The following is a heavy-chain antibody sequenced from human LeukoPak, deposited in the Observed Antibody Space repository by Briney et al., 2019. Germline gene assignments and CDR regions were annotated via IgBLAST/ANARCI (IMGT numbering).Heavy chain of an antibody. Sequence: GESLKISCKSSGYSFTNFWIGWVRQMPGKGLEWMGIIYPGDSDTRYSPSFQGQVTISADKSISTAYLQWSSLKASDTAMYYCARRTRRGEWIQLWSAHDAFDIWGQGTMVTVSS. V-gene: IGHV5-51*01. CDR3: ARRTRRGEWIQLWSAHDAFDI. CDR2: IYPGDSDT. J-gene: IGHJ3*02. CDR1: GYSFTNFW. D-gene: IGHD5-18*01.